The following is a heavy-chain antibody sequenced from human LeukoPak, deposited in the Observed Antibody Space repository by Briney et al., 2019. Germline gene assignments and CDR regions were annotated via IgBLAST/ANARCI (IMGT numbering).Heavy chain of an antibody. V-gene: IGHV1-18*01. D-gene: IGHD3-3*01. CDR2: ISAYNGNT. J-gene: IGHJ5*02. CDR1: GYTFTSYG. CDR3: AREFSYYDFWSGQKGWFDP. Sequence: ASVKVSCKASGYTFTSYGISWVRQAPGQGLEWMGWISAYNGNTNYAQKLQGRVTMTTDTSTSTAYMELRSLRSDDTAVYYCAREFSYYDFWSGQKGWFDPWGQGTLVTVSS.